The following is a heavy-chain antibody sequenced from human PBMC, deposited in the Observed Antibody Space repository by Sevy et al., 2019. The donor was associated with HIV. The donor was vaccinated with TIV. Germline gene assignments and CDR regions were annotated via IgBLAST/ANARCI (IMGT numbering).Heavy chain of an antibody. CDR3: ARHVGLDWFDP. Sequence: SETLSLTCTVSGGSIATSSYYWGWIRQPPGKGLEWIGSIYYSGSTYYNPSLKSRVTMSEDTSKNQFSLKLNSVTASDTAVYYFARHVGLDWFDPWGQGTLVTVSS. CDR2: IYYSGST. CDR1: GGSIATSSYY. V-gene: IGHV4-39*01. J-gene: IGHJ5*02. D-gene: IGHD6-19*01.